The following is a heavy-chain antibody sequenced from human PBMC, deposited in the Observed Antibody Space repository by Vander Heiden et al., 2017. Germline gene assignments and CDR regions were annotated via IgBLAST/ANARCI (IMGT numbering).Heavy chain of an antibody. CDR1: GVTLGSYD. CDR2: ISGSGSST. D-gene: IGHD4-17*01. Sequence: EVQLLEYGGDLVQRGGSLRLCCVLDGVTLGSYDMSWVRQTPRKGLEWVSTISGSGSSTYYPDPVKGRFTVSRANSKNTVYLQMNSLRVEDTAVYFCERCSVKHYGECDYWGLGTLVTVSS. V-gene: IGHV3-23*01. J-gene: IGHJ4*02. CDR3: ERCSVKHYGECDY.